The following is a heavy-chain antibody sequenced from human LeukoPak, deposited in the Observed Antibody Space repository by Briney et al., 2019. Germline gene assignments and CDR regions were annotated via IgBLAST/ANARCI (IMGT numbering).Heavy chain of an antibody. CDR2: ISYDGSNK. D-gene: IGHD1-26*01. CDR1: GFTFSSYA. V-gene: IGHV3-30*04. J-gene: IGHJ4*02. Sequence: GGSLRLSCAASGFTFSSYAMHWVRQAPGKGLEWVAVISYDGSNKYYADSVKGRFTISRDNSKNTLYLQMNSLRAEDTAVYYCARVPSARGSFFDYWGQGTLVTVSS. CDR3: ARVPSARGSFFDY.